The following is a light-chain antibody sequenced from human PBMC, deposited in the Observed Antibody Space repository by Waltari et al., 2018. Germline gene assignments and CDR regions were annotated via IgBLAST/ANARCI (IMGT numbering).Light chain of an antibody. V-gene: IGLV3-25*03. Sequence: SYELTQPPSVSVSPGTTARITCHGDALPRQYEYWYQQRPGQAPMLMIYQDTQRPSEIPERFSGSSSGTTVTLTISEVQAEDEADYYCQSADGSGTYVVFGGGTKLTVL. CDR1: ALPRQY. CDR3: QSADGSGTYVV. CDR2: QDT. J-gene: IGLJ2*01.